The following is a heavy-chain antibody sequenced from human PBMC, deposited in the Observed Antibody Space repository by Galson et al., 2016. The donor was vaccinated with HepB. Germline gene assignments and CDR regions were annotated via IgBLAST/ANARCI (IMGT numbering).Heavy chain of an antibody. D-gene: IGHD2-2*01. V-gene: IGHV3-9*01. CDR2: VSWNSGGV. CDR3: VKGRYYRCSSSSCYWEFDY. J-gene: IGHJ4*02. Sequence: SLRLSCAASGFTFDDYGMDWVRQAPGKGLEWVSGVSWNSGGVGYADSVKGRFTISRDNAKNSLYLQMNCLRAEDTALYYCVKGRYYRCSSSSCYWEFDYWGQGTLVTVSS. CDR1: GFTFDDYG.